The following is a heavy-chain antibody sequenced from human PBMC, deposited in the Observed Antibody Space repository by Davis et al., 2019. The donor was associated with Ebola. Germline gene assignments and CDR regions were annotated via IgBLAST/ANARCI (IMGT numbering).Heavy chain of an antibody. D-gene: IGHD2-21*02. CDR2: ISSDSDYI. Sequence: PGGSLRLSCAASGFTFSTYSMSWVRQAPGKGLEWVSSISSDSDYIYYADSAKGRFTISRDNAKNSLYLQMNSLRAEDTAVYYCAKRTAIDYWGQGTLVTVSS. CDR1: GFTFSTYS. V-gene: IGHV3-21*01. J-gene: IGHJ4*02. CDR3: AKRTAIDY.